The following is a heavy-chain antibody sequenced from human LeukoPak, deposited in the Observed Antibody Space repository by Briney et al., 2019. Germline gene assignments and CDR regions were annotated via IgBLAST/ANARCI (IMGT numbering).Heavy chain of an antibody. CDR2: IYYSGST. CDR1: GGSISSYY. D-gene: IGHD2/OR15-2a*01. Sequence: SETLSLTCTVSGGSISSYYWSWIRQPPGKGLEWIGYIYYSGSTNYNPSLKSRVTISVDTSKNQFSLKLSSVTAADTAVYYCARLEPGGLLSPVYWGQGTLVTVSS. J-gene: IGHJ4*02. CDR3: ARLEPGGLLSPVY. V-gene: IGHV4-59*08.